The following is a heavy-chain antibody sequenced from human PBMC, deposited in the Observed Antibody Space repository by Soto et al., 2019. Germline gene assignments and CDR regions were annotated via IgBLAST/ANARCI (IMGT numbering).Heavy chain of an antibody. CDR3: ARDTARAMVRIYYGMDV. J-gene: IGHJ6*02. Sequence: QVQLVESGGGVVQPGRSLRLSCAASGFTFSSYGMHWVRQAPGKGLEWVAVIWYDGSKKYYADSVKGRFTISRDNSKNTLYLQMNSLRAEDTAVYYCARDTARAMVRIYYGMDVWGQGTTVTVSS. V-gene: IGHV3-33*01. D-gene: IGHD3-10*01. CDR2: IWYDGSKK. CDR1: GFTFSSYG.